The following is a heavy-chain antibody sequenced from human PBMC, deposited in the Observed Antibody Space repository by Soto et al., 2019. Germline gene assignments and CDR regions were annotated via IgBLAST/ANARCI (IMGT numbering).Heavy chain of an antibody. CDR3: ARRVELYTTWELQPLDY. J-gene: IGHJ4*02. CDR1: GGSISSSNW. CDR2: IYHSGST. Sequence: QVQLQESGPGLVKPSGTLSLTCAVSGGSISSSNWWSWVRQPPGKGLEWIGEIYHSGSTNYNPSLKIRVTKSVDKSKNQFSLKLSSVTAAETAVYYCARRVELYTTWELQPLDYWGQGTLVTVSS. V-gene: IGHV4-4*02. D-gene: IGHD1-26*01.